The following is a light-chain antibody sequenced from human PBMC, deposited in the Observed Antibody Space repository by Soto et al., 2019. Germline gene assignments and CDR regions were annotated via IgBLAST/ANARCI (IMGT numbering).Light chain of an antibody. J-gene: IGLJ1*01. V-gene: IGLV1-40*01. Sequence: VLTQPPSVSGAPGQRVTISCTGSSSNIGAGYDVHWYQQLPGTAPKLLIYGNSNRPSGVPDRFSGSKSGTSASLAITGLQAEDEADYYCQSYDSSHYVFGTGTKVTVL. CDR1: SSNIGAGYD. CDR2: GNS. CDR3: QSYDSSHYV.